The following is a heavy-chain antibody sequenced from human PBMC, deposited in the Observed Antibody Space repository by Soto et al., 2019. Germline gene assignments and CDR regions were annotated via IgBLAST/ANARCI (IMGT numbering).Heavy chain of an antibody. D-gene: IGHD1-1*01. CDR3: ARVDGAEGGGSFDY. J-gene: IGHJ4*02. Sequence: EVQLVESGGGLVKPGGSLRLSCAASGFTFSSYSMNWVRQAPGKGLEWVSSISSSSSYIYYADSVKGRFTISRDNAKNTLYMQMNSLRDEDTAVYYCARVDGAEGGGSFDYWGQGTLVTVSS. CDR2: ISSSSSYI. CDR1: GFTFSSYS. V-gene: IGHV3-21*01.